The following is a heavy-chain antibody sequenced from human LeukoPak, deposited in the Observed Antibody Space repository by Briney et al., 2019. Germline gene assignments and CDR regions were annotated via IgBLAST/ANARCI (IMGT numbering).Heavy chain of an antibody. V-gene: IGHV3-30*02. CDR1: GFTFSSYG. Sequence: GGSLRLSCAASGFTFSSYGLHWVRQAPGKGLEWVTFIPYDGSNKYYADSVKGRFTISRDNSKNTLYLQMNSLRAEDTAVYYCAKDSRGVFVAGDYHYYMDVWGKGTTVTVSS. CDR3: AKDSRGVFVAGDYHYYMDV. CDR2: IPYDGSNK. D-gene: IGHD3-10*01. J-gene: IGHJ6*03.